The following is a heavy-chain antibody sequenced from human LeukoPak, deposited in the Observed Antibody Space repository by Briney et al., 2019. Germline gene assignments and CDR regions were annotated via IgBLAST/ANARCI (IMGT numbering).Heavy chain of an antibody. CDR2: ISYDGSEK. CDR3: AREGSSGYYPY. CDR1: GFTFSSYA. Sequence: GGSLRLSCAASGFTFSSYAMHWVRQAPGKGLEWVAVISYDGSEKHYADPVKGRFTISRDNSKNTLYLQMNSLRAEDTAAYYCAREGSSGYYPYWGQGILVTVSS. D-gene: IGHD3-22*01. V-gene: IGHV3-30-3*01. J-gene: IGHJ4*02.